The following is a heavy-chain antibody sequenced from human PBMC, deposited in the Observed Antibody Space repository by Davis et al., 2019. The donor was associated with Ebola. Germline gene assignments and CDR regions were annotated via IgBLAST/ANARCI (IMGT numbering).Heavy chain of an antibody. CDR1: GFTFSDYY. J-gene: IGHJ2*01. Sequence: GESLKISCAASGFTFSDYYMNWIRQAPGKGLECISYISSSGSSIYYADSVKGRFTISRDNAKNSLYLQMNSLKAEDTAVYYCVKDFNYGGLYWYFDLWGRGTLVTVSS. CDR3: VKDFNYGGLYWYFDL. V-gene: IGHV3-11*04. CDR2: ISSSGSSI. D-gene: IGHD4-23*01.